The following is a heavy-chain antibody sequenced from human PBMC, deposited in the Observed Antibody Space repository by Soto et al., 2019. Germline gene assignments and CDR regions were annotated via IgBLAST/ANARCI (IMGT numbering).Heavy chain of an antibody. J-gene: IGHJ3*02. Sequence: AASVKVSCKVSGYTLTELSMHWVRQAPGKGLEWMGGFDPEDGETIYAQKFQGRVTMTEDTSTDTAYMELSSLRSEDTAVYYCATAYPDSSGYYYKAFDIWGQGTMVTVSS. CDR3: ATAYPDSSGYYYKAFDI. CDR2: FDPEDGET. CDR1: GYTLTELS. D-gene: IGHD3-22*01. V-gene: IGHV1-24*01.